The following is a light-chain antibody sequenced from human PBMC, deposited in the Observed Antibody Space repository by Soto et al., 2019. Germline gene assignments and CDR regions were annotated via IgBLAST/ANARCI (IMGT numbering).Light chain of an antibody. CDR1: SDVGGYNY. J-gene: IGLJ2*01. CDR2: EDN. V-gene: IGLV6-57*02. Sequence: LTQPPSASGSPGQSVTISCTGTSSDVGGYNYVSWYQQRPGKAPTPVIYEDNERPSGVPDRFSGSIDSSSNSASLTISGLKTDDEADYYCQSYHSGNVVFGGGTKLTVL. CDR3: QSYHSGNVV.